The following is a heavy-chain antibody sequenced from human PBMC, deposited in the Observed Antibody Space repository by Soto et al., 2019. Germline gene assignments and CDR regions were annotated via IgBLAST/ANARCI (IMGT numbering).Heavy chain of an antibody. CDR1: GFTFSTYG. CDR3: GRDGALGDTAVVDS. Sequence: QVQLVESGGGVVQPGKSLRLSCTASGFTFSTYGMHWVRQAPGKGLEWVAVIWYDGSNKYHGDSLKGRFTISRDNSKNTLYLQMNSLRAEDTAVYYCGRDGALGDTAVVDSWGQGTLVTVSS. V-gene: IGHV3-33*01. CDR2: IWYDGSNK. J-gene: IGHJ4*02. D-gene: IGHD5-18*01.